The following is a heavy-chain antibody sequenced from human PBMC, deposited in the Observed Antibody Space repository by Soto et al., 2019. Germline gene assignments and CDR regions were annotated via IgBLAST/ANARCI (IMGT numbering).Heavy chain of an antibody. Sequence: KPSETLSLTCTVSGDSISGGASFWSWIRQPPGKGLEWIANVYYSGSSYYNPSLKSRLTISVDTTKNQFSLQLKSMTAADTAVYYFAKLSCTSSTCYFPGWFDPWGQGTLVTVSS. CDR2: VYYSGSS. CDR1: GDSISGGASF. V-gene: IGHV4-31*03. J-gene: IGHJ5*02. D-gene: IGHD2-2*01. CDR3: AKLSCTSSTCYFPGWFDP.